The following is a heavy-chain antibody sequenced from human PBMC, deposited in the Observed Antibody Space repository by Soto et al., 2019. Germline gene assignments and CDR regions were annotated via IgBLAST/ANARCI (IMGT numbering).Heavy chain of an antibody. V-gene: IGHV3-23*01. Sequence: LRLSCAASGFTFSSYALTWVHQAPGKGLEWVSVISGGGINTLYADSVKGRFTISRDNSKNTLYLQMNSLRADDTAVYYCATVGRANYFDNWGQGTLVTVSS. CDR3: ATVGRANYFDN. CDR2: ISGGGINT. CDR1: GFTFSSYA. J-gene: IGHJ4*02.